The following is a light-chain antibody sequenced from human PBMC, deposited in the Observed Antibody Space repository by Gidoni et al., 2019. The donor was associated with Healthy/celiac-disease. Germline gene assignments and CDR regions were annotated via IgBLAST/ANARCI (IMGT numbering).Light chain of an antibody. CDR3: AAWDDSLSGHVV. J-gene: IGLJ2*01. CDR1: SSNSGINY. CDR2: RNN. Sequence: QSVLTQPPSASGTPGQRVTISCSGSSSNSGINYVYWYQQRPGTAPKLLIYRNNQRPSGVPDRFSGSQSGTSASLAISGLRAEDEADYYCAAWDDSLSGHVVFGGGTKLTVL. V-gene: IGLV1-47*01.